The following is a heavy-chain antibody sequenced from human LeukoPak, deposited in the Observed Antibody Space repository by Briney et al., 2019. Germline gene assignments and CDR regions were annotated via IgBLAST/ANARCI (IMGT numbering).Heavy chain of an antibody. CDR3: AREVTYCSSTSCYYFDY. CDR2: IYTSGST. J-gene: IGHJ4*02. D-gene: IGHD2-2*01. V-gene: IGHV4-61*02. CDR1: GGSISSGSYY. Sequence: SETLSLTCTVSGGSISSGSYYWSWIRQPAGKGLEWIGRIYTSGSTNYNPSLKTRVTISVDTSKNQFSLKLSSVTAADTAVYYCAREVTYCSSTSCYYFDYWGQGTLVTVSS.